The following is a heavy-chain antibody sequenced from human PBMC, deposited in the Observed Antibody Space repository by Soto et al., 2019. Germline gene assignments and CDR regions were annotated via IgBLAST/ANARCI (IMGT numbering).Heavy chain of an antibody. D-gene: IGHD6-13*01. V-gene: IGHV4-59*12. Sequence: SETLSLTCSVSAGSLSNYYWTWIRQSPGKGLEWIGEIYHTGSTKYNPSLKSRVAISVDMSKNQFSLKLSSVTAADTAVYYCARDEGSSLSLDYWGQGTLVTVSS. CDR1: AGSLSNYY. J-gene: IGHJ4*02. CDR3: ARDEGSSLSLDY. CDR2: IYHTGST.